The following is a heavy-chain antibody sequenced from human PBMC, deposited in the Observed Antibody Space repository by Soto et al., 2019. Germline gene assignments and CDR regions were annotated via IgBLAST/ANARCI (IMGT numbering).Heavy chain of an antibody. V-gene: IGHV1-18*01. Sequence: QVQLVQAGDEVRTPGSSVKVSCKASGYIFVNYGIAWVRQAPGQGLEWMGWISPYSGNTHYASKVQGIITTPTDPSTSTTSMDLGSLTSDDTAVYYCAMVDNYVTPTPQDVWGQGTTVTVSS. CDR3: AMVDNYVTPTPQDV. D-gene: IGHD3-16*01. CDR1: GYIFVNYG. CDR2: ISPYSGNT. J-gene: IGHJ6*02.